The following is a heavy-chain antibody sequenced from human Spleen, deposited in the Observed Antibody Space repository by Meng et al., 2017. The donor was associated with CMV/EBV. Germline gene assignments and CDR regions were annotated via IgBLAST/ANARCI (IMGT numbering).Heavy chain of an antibody. Sequence: GESLRLSCAASGFTFNSYAMHWVRQAPGKGLEWVAVMSYDGSNKYYADSVKGRFTISRDNSKNTLYLQMNSLRAEDTAVYYCARVGVTPFDAFDIWGQGTMVTVSS. D-gene: IGHD2-21*02. CDR1: GFTFNSYA. CDR2: MSYDGSNK. CDR3: ARVGVTPFDAFDI. V-gene: IGHV3-30-3*01. J-gene: IGHJ3*02.